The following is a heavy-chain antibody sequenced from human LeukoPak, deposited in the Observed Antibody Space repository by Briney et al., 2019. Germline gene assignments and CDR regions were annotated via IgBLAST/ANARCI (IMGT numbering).Heavy chain of an antibody. CDR2: IYYSGST. D-gene: IGHD3-22*01. CDR1: GGSISGSSYY. J-gene: IGHJ5*02. V-gene: IGHV4-39*07. Sequence: SSETLSLTCTVSGGSISGSSYYWGWIRQPPGKGLEWIGSIYYSGSTYYNPSLKSRVTISVDTSKNQFSLKLSSVTAADTAVYYCARSGCDDYDSSGPRCWFDPWGQGTLVTDSS. CDR3: ARSGCDDYDSSGPRCWFDP.